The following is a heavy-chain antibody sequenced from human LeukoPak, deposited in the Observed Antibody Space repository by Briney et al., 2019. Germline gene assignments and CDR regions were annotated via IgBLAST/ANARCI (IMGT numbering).Heavy chain of an antibody. J-gene: IGHJ4*02. CDR2: ISWNSGSI. CDR3: AKDIGHKYYYDSSGYLFDY. D-gene: IGHD3-22*01. V-gene: IGHV3-9*01. Sequence: GGSLRLSCAASGFTFDDYAMHWARQAPGKGLEWVSGISWNSGSIGYADSVKGRFTISRDNAKNSLYLQMNSLRAEDTALYYCAKDIGHKYYYDSSGYLFDYWGQGTLVTVSS. CDR1: GFTFDDYA.